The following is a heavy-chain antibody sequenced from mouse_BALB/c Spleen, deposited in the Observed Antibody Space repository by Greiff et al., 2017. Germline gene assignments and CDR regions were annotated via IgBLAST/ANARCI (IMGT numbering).Heavy chain of an antibody. CDR3: ARRAYYRYDCYFDV. J-gene: IGHJ1*01. Sequence: DVKLQESGAELVKPGASVKLSCTASGFNIKDTYMHWVKQRPEQGLEWIGRIDPANGNTKYAPKFQGKDTITADTSSNTVYLQLSSLASEDTAVYSCARRAYYRYDCYFDVWGAGTVGTVSS. CDR1: GFNIKDTY. D-gene: IGHD2-12*01. V-gene: IGHV14-3*02. CDR2: IDPANGNT.